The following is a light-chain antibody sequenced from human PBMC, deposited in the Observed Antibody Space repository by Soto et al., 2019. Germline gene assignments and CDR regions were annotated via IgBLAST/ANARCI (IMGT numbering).Light chain of an antibody. CDR1: QSVGSD. J-gene: IGKJ1*01. CDR3: QQYIDLPRT. CDR2: RAS. V-gene: IGKV3-15*01. Sequence: EIVMTQSPATLSVSPGARATLSCRASQSVGSDLVWYRQKPGQAPRLLIYRASTRATGVPERFSGSGSGTVFTLPISSLQFDNFEVYYCQQYIDLPRTFGKGTKVEI.